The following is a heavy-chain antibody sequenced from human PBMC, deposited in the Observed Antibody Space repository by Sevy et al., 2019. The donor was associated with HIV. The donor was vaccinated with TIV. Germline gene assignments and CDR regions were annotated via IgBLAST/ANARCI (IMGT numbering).Heavy chain of an antibody. J-gene: IGHJ6*03. Sequence: GGSLRLSCAASGFTFSSHGMHWVRQAPGKGLEWVAVISYDGSNKYYADSVKGRFTISRDNSKNTLYLQMNSLRAEDTAVYYCAKDTHSSGWPYYYYYYMDVWGKGTTVTVSS. CDR3: AKDTHSSGWPYYYYYYMDV. D-gene: IGHD6-19*01. V-gene: IGHV3-30*18. CDR1: GFTFSSHG. CDR2: ISYDGSNK.